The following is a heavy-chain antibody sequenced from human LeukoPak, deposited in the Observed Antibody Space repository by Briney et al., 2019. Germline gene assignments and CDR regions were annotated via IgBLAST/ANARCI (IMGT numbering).Heavy chain of an antibody. CDR1: GVSISSYH. CDR2: ISDTESI. J-gene: IGHJ6*03. V-gene: IGHV4-59*01. D-gene: IGHD3-16*01. Sequence: SETLSLTCTVSGVSISSYHWSWIRQSPGKALEWIGYISDTESINYNPSLRSRVTISVDTSKNRFSLKLSSVTAADTAVYYCARETSQKGAHFMDVWGKGTTVTISS. CDR3: ARETSQKGAHFMDV.